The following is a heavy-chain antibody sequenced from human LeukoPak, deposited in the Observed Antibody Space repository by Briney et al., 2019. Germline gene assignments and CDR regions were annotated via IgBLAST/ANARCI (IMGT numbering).Heavy chain of an antibody. J-gene: IGHJ4*02. D-gene: IGHD3-10*01. CDR1: GYPFTAYY. V-gene: IGHV1-2*02. Sequence: ASVKVSYTASGYPFTAYYIHWVRQAPGQGLEWMGYINPDSGDTYYAQKFQGRVTMTRDTSIGTAYMDLSSLRSDDTAVYYCARDLRGLGDFFDYWGQGTLATVSS. CDR2: INPDSGDT. CDR3: ARDLRGLGDFFDY.